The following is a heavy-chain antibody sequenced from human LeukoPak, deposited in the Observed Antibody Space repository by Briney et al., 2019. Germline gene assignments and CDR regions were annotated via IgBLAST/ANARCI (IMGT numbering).Heavy chain of an antibody. CDR1: GGSLTSYY. D-gene: IGHD2-2*01. CDR2: IYYSGSI. J-gene: IGHJ4*02. Sequence: SETLSLTCTVSGGSLTSYYWSSIRQPPGKGLEWIGYIYYSGSINYHPSLKSRVTISIDTSKNQFSLQLTSVTAADTAVYFCARDRVPAADNWGPGTLVTVS. V-gene: IGHV4-59*01. CDR3: ARDRVPAADN.